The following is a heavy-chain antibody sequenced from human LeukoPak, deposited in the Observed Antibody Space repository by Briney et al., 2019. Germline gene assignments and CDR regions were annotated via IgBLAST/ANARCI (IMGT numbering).Heavy chain of an antibody. D-gene: IGHD4-17*01. J-gene: IGHJ4*02. CDR3: ARDYSGAAPFDY. Sequence: ASVKVSCKASGYTFTSYYMHWVRQAPGQGLEWMGIINPSGGSTSYARKFQGRVTMTRDTSTSTVYMELSSLRSEDAAVYYCARDYSGAAPFDYWGQGTLVTVSS. CDR1: GYTFTSYY. CDR2: INPSGGST. V-gene: IGHV1-46*01.